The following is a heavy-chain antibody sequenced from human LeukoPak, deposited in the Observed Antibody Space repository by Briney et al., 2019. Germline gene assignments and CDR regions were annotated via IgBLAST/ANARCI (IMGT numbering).Heavy chain of an antibody. V-gene: IGHV5-51*01. CDR1: GYTFTNYW. D-gene: IGHD5-18*01. CDR2: IYPGDSDT. CDR3: ARQRAVDTAMVDY. Sequence: GESLKISCKGSGYTFTNYWIGWVRQMPGKGLEWMGIIYPGDSDTRYSPSFQGQVTISADKSISTAYLQWSSLKASDTAMYYCARQRAVDTAMVDYWGQGTLVTVSS. J-gene: IGHJ4*02.